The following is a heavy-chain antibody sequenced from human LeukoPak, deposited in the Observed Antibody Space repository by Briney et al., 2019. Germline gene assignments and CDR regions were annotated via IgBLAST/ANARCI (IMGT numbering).Heavy chain of an antibody. V-gene: IGHV4-59*01. CDR3: ARAPTYYYDSSGPRFDP. D-gene: IGHD3-22*01. Sequence: SETLSLTYTVPGGSISSYYWSWIRQPPGKGLEWIGYIYYSGSTNYNPSLKSRVTISVDTSKNQFSLKLSSVTAADTAVYYCARAPTYYYDSSGPRFDPWGQGTLVTVSS. CDR2: IYYSGST. CDR1: GGSISSYY. J-gene: IGHJ5*02.